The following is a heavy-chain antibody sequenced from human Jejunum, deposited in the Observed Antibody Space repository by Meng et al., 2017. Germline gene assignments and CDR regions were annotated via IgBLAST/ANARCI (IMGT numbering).Heavy chain of an antibody. J-gene: IGHJ4*02. CDR3: ARAQEDSGSYIIDF. D-gene: IGHD1-26*01. V-gene: IGHV3-13*03. CDR2: IGPGGDT. Sequence: EVCLVESGGGLVQPGGSLRLSCAACGFTFSRDDIYWVRQTTRKRLEWVSVIGPGGDTYYPGSVKGQFTISGENAKNSLYLQMNSLRVGDMAVYYCARAQEDSGSYIIDFWGQGTLVTVSS. CDR1: GFTFSRDD.